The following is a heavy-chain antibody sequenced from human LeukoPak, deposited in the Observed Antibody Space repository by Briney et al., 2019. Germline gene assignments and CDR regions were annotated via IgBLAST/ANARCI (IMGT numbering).Heavy chain of an antibody. J-gene: IGHJ4*02. D-gene: IGHD6-19*01. Sequence: PGGSLRISCAASGFTFRSYAMHWVRQAPGKGLEWVAYIWYDGSNKHYPDSVKGRFTISRDNSKNTVVLQMDSLRAEDTAVYYCAKSGWLVRHFDYWGQGTLVTVSS. V-gene: IGHV3-30*02. CDR2: IWYDGSNK. CDR3: AKSGWLVRHFDY. CDR1: GFTFRSYA.